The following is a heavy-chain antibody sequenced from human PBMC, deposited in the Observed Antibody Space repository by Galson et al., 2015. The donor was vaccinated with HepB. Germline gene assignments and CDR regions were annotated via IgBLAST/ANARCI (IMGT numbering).Heavy chain of an antibody. V-gene: IGHV4-30-2*06. D-gene: IGHD5-12*01. J-gene: IGHJ4*02. Sequence: TLSLTCTVSGGSISSGGYSWSWIRQSPGKGLEWIGYIFHSGSAYYNPSLNSRVIMSVDISKNQFSLRLSSVTAADTAVYYCARDQVATITDWGQGFLVTVSS. CDR3: ARDQVATITD. CDR2: IFHSGSA. CDR1: GGSISSGGYS.